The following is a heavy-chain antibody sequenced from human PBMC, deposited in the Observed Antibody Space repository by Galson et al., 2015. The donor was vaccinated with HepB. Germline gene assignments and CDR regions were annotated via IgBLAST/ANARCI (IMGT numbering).Heavy chain of an antibody. CDR2: IGTDSGKT. V-gene: IGHV1-18*01. D-gene: IGHD3-3*01. CDR3: ARGRLTCTFWSEYYHYALDV. J-gene: IGHJ6*02. CDR1: GRTFPGYG. Sequence: SVKVSCKASGRTFPGYGFSWVRQAPGQGLEWMGWIGTDSGKTNYTHKLQGRVTMTTDTSTNTVYMELRSLTSDDTAVYYCARGRLTCTFWSEYYHYALDVWGQGTTVTVSS.